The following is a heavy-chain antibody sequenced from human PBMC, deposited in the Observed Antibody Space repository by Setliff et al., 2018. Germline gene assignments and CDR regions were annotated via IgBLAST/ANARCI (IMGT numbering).Heavy chain of an antibody. CDR1: GASFSDYY. J-gene: IGHJ4*02. V-gene: IGHV4-34*01. D-gene: IGHD3-22*01. Sequence: LSLTCAVSGASFSDYYWTWIRQSPGKGLEWIGEINHSGSTNYNPSLKSRVTISVDTSKNQFSLKLSSVTAADTAVYYCASLPYYDSSGYSLSYYWGQGTLVTVSS. CDR2: INHSGST. CDR3: ASLPYYDSSGYSLSYY.